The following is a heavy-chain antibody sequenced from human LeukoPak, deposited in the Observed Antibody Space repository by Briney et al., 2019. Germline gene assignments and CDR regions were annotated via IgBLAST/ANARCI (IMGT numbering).Heavy chain of an antibody. Sequence: GRSLRLSCAASGFTFDDYAMHWVRQAPGKGLEWVSGISSDESITSYADSVKGRFTISRDNAKNTLFLQMNGLRAEDTAVYYCARVSLSSGCLSNWGQGTLVTVSS. J-gene: IGHJ4*02. CDR1: GFTFDDYA. D-gene: IGHD6-19*01. CDR3: ARVSLSSGCLSN. V-gene: IGHV3-9*01. CDR2: ISSDESIT.